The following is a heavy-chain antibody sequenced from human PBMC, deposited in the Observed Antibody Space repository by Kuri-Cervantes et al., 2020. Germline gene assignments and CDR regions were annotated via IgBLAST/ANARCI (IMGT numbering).Heavy chain of an antibody. D-gene: IGHD4-17*01. CDR1: GFTSQDHA. Sequence: SLMISFLSSGFTSQDHAMHWVRQAPGKGLEWVSGIYWNCDTTGYADSVKGRFTISRDNAKNSLYLQMNSLRAEDTAVYYCARMVTTLRYYYYYMDDWGKGTTVTVSS. CDR2: IYWNCDTT. J-gene: IGHJ6*03. CDR3: ARMVTTLRYYYYYMDD. V-gene: IGHV3-9*02.